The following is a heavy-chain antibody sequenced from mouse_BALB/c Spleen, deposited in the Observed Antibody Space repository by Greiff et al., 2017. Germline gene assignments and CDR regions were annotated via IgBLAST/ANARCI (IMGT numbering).Heavy chain of an antibody. V-gene: IGHV1-14*01. CDR3: ARGFDYFYFDY. CDR1: GYTFTSYV. D-gene: IGHD2-4*01. J-gene: IGHJ2*01. CDR2: INPYNDGT. Sequence: VQLKQSGPELVKPGASVKMSCKASGYTFTSYVMHWVKQKPGQGLEWIGYINPYNDGTKYNEKFKGKATLTSDKSSSTAYMELSSLTSEDSAVYYCARGFDYFYFDYWGQGTTLTVSS.